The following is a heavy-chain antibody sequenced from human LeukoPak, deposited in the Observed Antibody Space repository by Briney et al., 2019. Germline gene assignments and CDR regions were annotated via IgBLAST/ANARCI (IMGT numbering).Heavy chain of an antibody. V-gene: IGHV3-21*01. CDR3: ARTYYDILTGEPINFDY. CDR1: GFTFSNYA. D-gene: IGHD3-9*01. Sequence: GGSLRLSCAASGFTFSNYAMNWVRQAPGKGLEWVSSISSSSSYIYYADSVKGRFTISRDNAKNSLYLQMNGLRAEDTAVYYCARTYYDILTGEPINFDYWGQGTLVTVSS. J-gene: IGHJ4*02. CDR2: ISSSSSYI.